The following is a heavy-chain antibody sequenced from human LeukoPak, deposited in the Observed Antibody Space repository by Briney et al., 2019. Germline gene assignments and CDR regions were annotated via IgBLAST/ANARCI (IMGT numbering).Heavy chain of an antibody. CDR3: ARVSSSSWWALDY. CDR2: ISGSGGST. V-gene: IGHV3-23*01. CDR1: GFTFSSYA. J-gene: IGHJ4*02. Sequence: GGSLRLSCAASGFTFSSYAMSWVRQAPGKGLEWVSAISGSGGSTYYADSVKGRFTISRDNSKITLYLQMNSLRAGDTAVYYCARVSSSSWWALDYWGQGTLVTVSS. D-gene: IGHD6-13*01.